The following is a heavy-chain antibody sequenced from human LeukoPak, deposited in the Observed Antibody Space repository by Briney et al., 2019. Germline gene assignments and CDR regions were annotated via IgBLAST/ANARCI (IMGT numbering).Heavy chain of an antibody. Sequence: SETLSLTCAVYGGSFSGYYWSWIRQPPGKGLEWIGEINHSGSTNYNPSLKSRVTISVDTSKNQFSLKLSSVTAADTAVYYCARNGDTMVRGASYYFDYWGQGTLVTVSS. D-gene: IGHD3-10*01. CDR3: ARNGDTMVRGASYYFDY. CDR1: GGSFSGYY. V-gene: IGHV4-34*01. J-gene: IGHJ4*02. CDR2: INHSGST.